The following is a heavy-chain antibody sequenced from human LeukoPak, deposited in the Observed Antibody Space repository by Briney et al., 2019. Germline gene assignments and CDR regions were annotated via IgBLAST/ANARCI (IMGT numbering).Heavy chain of an antibody. V-gene: IGHV4-59*01. CDR3: ARARYNWFDP. J-gene: IGHJ5*02. Sequence: SETLSLTCTVSGGSISSYYWSWIRQPPGKGLEWIGYIYYSGSTNYNPSLKSRVTISVDTSKNQFSLILSSLTAADTAVYYCARARYNWFDPWGQGTLVTVSS. CDR2: IYYSGST. CDR1: GGSISSYY.